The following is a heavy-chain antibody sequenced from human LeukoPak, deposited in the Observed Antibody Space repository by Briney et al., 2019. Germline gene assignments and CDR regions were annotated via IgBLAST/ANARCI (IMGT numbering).Heavy chain of an antibody. D-gene: IGHD1-26*01. Sequence: GGSLRPSCTVSGFTVSSNSMSWVRQAPGKGLEWVSFIYSDNTHYSDSVKGRFTISRDNSKNTLYLQMNSLRAEDTAVYYCVTEVSGSFPTWGQGTLVTVSS. J-gene: IGHJ4*02. CDR3: VTEVSGSFPT. CDR2: IYSDNT. CDR1: GFTVSSNS. V-gene: IGHV3-53*01.